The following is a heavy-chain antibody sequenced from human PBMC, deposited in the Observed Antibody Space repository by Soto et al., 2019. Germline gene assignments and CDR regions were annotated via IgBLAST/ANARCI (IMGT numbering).Heavy chain of an antibody. J-gene: IGHJ4*02. V-gene: IGHV3-23*01. CDR1: GFTFSSYA. CDR3: ATYSTLQLWLVY. D-gene: IGHD5-18*01. CDR2: ISGSGGST. Sequence: EVQLLESGGGLVQPGGSLRLSCAASGFTFSSYAMSWVRQAPGKGLEWVSAISGSGGSTYYADSVKGRFTISRDNSKNPLYLQMNSLRAEDTAVYYCATYSTLQLWLVYWGQGTLVTVSS.